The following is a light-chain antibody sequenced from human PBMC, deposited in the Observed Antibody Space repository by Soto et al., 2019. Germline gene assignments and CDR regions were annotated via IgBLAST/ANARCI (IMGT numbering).Light chain of an antibody. Sequence: EIVMTQSPATLSVSPGERATLSCRASQSVSSNLAWYQQKPGQAPRLLIYGASTRATGIPARFSGSGSGTEFTLTISSLRSEDFAVYYCQQYNNWPRITFGQGTRLEIK. J-gene: IGKJ5*01. CDR1: QSVSSN. V-gene: IGKV3-15*01. CDR3: QQYNNWPRIT. CDR2: GAS.